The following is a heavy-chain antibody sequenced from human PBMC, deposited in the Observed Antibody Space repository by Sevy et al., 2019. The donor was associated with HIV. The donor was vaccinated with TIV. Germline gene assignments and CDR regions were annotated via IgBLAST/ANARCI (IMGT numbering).Heavy chain of an antibody. CDR3: ARSRAAAETFDY. D-gene: IGHD6-25*01. CDR2: ISSSSDSI. V-gene: IGHV3-48*02. CDR1: GFIFSGYS. Sequence: GGSLRLSCAVSGFIFSGYSMNWVRQAPGEGLEWVSYISSSSDSIYYADSVKGRFTISRDNAPNSLYLQMNSLRDEDTAVYYCARSRAAAETFDYWGQGALVTVSS. J-gene: IGHJ4*02.